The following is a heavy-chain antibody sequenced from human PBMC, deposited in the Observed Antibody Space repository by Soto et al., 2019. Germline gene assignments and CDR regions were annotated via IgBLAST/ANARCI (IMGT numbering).Heavy chain of an antibody. J-gene: IGHJ6*03. Sequence: GGSLRLSCAASGFSYTTYFMHWVRRAPGKGLEWVAVISHDGSYKYYGDAVKGRFTISRDTSKNAGYLEMNSLRPEDTAVYSSPKPLLAIAGTTLPRYGFNVWGRGPRVTVSS. CDR3: PKPLLAIAGTTLPRYGFNV. V-gene: IGHV3-30*18. CDR1: GFSYTTYF. CDR2: ISHDGSYK. D-gene: IGHD1-7*01.